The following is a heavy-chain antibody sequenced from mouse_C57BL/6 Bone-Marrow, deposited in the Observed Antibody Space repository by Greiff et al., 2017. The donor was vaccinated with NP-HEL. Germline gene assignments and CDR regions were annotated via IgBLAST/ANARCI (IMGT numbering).Heavy chain of an antibody. Sequence: QVQLQQPGAELVMPGASVKLSCKASCYTFTSYWMHWVKQRPGQGLEWIGDIDPSDSYTNYNQKFKGKSTLTVDKSSSTAYMQLSSLTSEDSAVYYCARDYYGSSPAWFAYWGQGTLVTVSA. J-gene: IGHJ3*01. V-gene: IGHV1-69*01. CDR2: IDPSDSYT. D-gene: IGHD1-1*01. CDR3: ARDYYGSSPAWFAY. CDR1: CYTFTSYW.